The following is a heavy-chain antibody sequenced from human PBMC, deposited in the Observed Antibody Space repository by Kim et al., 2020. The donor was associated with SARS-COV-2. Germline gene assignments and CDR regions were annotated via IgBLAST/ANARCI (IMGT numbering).Heavy chain of an antibody. CDR2: ISYDGSNK. V-gene: IGHV3-30*18. J-gene: IGHJ6*02. D-gene: IGHD3-10*01. CDR1: GFTFSSYG. CDR3: AKDRWFGELLPNNYGMDV. Sequence: GGSLRLSCAASGFTFSSYGMHWVRQAPGKGLEWVAVISYDGSNKYYADSVKGRFTISRDNSKNTLYLQMNSLRAEDTAVYYCAKDRWFGELLPNNYGMDVWGQGTTVTVSS.